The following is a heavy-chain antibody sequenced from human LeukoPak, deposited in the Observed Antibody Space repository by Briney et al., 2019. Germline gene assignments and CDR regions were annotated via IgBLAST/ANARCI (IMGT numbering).Heavy chain of an antibody. J-gene: IGHJ4*02. CDR3: AKGVSRGVDPTGLEY. CDR1: GFTFSSYA. D-gene: IGHD1-1*01. V-gene: IGHV3-30*18. CDR2: ISYDGSDR. Sequence: PGGSLRLSCAASGFTFSSYAMSWVRQAPGKGPEWVAVISYDGSDRYYANFVKGRFTISRDNSKNTLFLQTNSMRPEDTAVYYCAKGVSRGVDPTGLEYWGQGTLVTVSS.